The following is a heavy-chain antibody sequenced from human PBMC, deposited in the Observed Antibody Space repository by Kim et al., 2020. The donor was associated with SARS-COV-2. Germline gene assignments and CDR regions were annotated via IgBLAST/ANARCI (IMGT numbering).Heavy chain of an antibody. CDR1: GYTFNSYA. CDR3: ARGASGLPLVAFDI. V-gene: IGHV1-3*01. D-gene: IGHD6-19*01. J-gene: IGHJ3*02. Sequence: ASLKVSCKASGYTFNSYAIHWVRQAPGQRLECMVWINAGNGNTKYSQKFQGRVRVTITRDTSANSAYMELSSLRSEDTAVYYCARGASGLPLVAFDIWGQGTMVTVSS. CDR2: INAGNGNT.